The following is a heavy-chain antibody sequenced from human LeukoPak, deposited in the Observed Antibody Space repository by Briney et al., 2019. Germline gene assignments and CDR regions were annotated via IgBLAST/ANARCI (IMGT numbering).Heavy chain of an antibody. Sequence: SETLSLTCTVSGGSISSYYWSWIRQPPGKGLEWIGSIYYSGSTYYNPSLKSRVTISVDTSKNQFSLKLSSVTAADTAVYYCARLDSSGYVVDYWGQGTLVTVSS. CDR1: GGSISSYY. J-gene: IGHJ4*02. V-gene: IGHV4-59*05. CDR2: IYYSGST. CDR3: ARLDSSGYVVDY. D-gene: IGHD3-22*01.